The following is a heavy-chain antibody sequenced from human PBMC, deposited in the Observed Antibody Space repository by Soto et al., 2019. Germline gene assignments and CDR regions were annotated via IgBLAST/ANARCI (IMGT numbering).Heavy chain of an antibody. V-gene: IGHV3-23*01. CDR2: MSGGGDTT. Sequence: GGSVRLSGADSGFTFSSYAMTWVRQAPGKGLECVSAMSGGGDTTYYADSVKGRFTISRDNAGNTLYLQMNSLRAEDTATYYCAKWHTYYYDSRAYCGFYCSGRGTLVTGSS. J-gene: IGHJ4*02. D-gene: IGHD3-22*01. CDR1: GFTFSSYA. CDR3: AKWHTYYYDSRAYCGFYC.